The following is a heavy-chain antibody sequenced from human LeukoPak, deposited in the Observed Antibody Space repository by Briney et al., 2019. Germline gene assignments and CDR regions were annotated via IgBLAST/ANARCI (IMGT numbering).Heavy chain of an antibody. Sequence: GSLRLSCVASGFTFSSDALSWVRQAPGKGLEWVSGVSASGTSTFYADCVKGRFSISRDNSKNTLYLQMNSLRAEDTAVYYCAKVPSYTVYSYYGMDVWGQGTAVTVSS. CDR3: AKVPSYTVYSYYGMDV. D-gene: IGHD2-2*02. CDR2: VSASGTST. CDR1: GFTFSSDA. V-gene: IGHV3-23*01. J-gene: IGHJ6*02.